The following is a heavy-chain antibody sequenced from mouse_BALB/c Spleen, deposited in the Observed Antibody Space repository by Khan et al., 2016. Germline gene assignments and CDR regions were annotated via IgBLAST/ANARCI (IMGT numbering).Heavy chain of an antibody. J-gene: IGHJ4*01. D-gene: IGHD2-2*01. CDR3: ARDGWGYYAMDY. CDR2: IWGDGTT. Sequence: QVQLKQSGPGLVAPSQSLSITCTVSGFSLIAYGVNWVRPPPGKSLEWLGMIWGDGTTDYNSALKSRLNITKANSKSPVFLKMNSLQTDDTARYYCARDGWGYYAMDYWGQGTSVTVSS. CDR1: GFSLIAYG. V-gene: IGHV2-6-7*01.